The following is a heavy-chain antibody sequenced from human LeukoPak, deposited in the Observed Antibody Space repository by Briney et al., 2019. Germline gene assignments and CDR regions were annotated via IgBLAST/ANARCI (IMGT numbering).Heavy chain of an antibody. CDR1: GGTFSSYA. D-gene: IGHD1-26*01. Sequence: SVKVSCKASGGTFSSYAINWVRQAPGQGLEWMGRIIPILGISNYAQKFQGRVTITADKSTSTAYMELSSLRSEDTAVYYCARADSGSYPGRWWFDPWGQGTLVTVSS. J-gene: IGHJ5*02. CDR2: IIPILGIS. CDR3: ARADSGSYPGRWWFDP. V-gene: IGHV1-69*04.